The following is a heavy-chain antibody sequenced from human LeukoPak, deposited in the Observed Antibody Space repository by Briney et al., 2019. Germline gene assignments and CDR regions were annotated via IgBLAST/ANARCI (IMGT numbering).Heavy chain of an antibody. Sequence: SETLSLTCTVSGGSISSSSYYWGWIRQPPGKGLEWIGSIYYSGSTYYNPSLKSRVTISVDTSKNQFSLKLSPVTAADTAVYYCASTQPRWRFDYWGQGTLVTVSS. J-gene: IGHJ4*02. CDR2: IYYSGST. V-gene: IGHV4-39*07. CDR3: ASTQPRWRFDY. D-gene: IGHD5-24*01. CDR1: GGSISSSSYY.